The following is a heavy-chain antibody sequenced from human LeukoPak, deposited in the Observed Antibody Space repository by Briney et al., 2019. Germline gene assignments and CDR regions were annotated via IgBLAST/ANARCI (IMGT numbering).Heavy chain of an antibody. CDR1: GFTSSSYE. V-gene: IGHV3-48*03. CDR3: ARERYGGAPLVDY. J-gene: IGHJ4*02. Sequence: GGSLRLSCAASGFTSSSYEMNWVRQAPGKGLEWVSYISGSGSSTFYADSVKGRFTISRDNSKNSLYLQMNSLRGEDTAVYYCARERYGGAPLVDYWGQGTLVTVSS. D-gene: IGHD5-12*01. CDR2: ISGSGSST.